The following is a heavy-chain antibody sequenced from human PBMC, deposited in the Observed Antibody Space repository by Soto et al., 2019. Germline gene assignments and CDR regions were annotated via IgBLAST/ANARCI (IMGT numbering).Heavy chain of an antibody. D-gene: IGHD3-10*01. Sequence: LRLSCAASGFTFSSYWMHWVRQVPGKGLLWVSRIDEYGNTINYADSVKGRFTISRDNARNTLYLEMNSLRAEDTALYYCTRDIGGKGAYWGPGTLVTVSS. CDR1: GFTFSSYW. CDR2: IDEYGNTI. J-gene: IGHJ4*02. V-gene: IGHV3-74*01. CDR3: TRDIGGKGAY.